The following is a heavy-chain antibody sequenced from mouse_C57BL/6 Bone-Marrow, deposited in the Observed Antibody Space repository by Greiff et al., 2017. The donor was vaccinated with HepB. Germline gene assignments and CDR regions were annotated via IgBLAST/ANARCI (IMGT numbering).Heavy chain of an antibody. CDR3: AREGYYGSRGYAMDY. J-gene: IGHJ4*01. Sequence: QVQLQQPGAELVMPGASVKLSCKASGYTFTSYWMHWVKQRPGQGLEWIGEIDPSDSYTNYNQKFKGKSTLTVDKSSSTAYMQLSSLTSEDSAVYYCAREGYYGSRGYAMDYWGQGTSVTVSS. D-gene: IGHD1-1*01. V-gene: IGHV1-69*01. CDR1: GYTFTSYW. CDR2: IDPSDSYT.